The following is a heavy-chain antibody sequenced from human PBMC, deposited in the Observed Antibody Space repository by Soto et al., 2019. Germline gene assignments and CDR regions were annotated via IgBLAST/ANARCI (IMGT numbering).Heavy chain of an antibody. J-gene: IGHJ3*02. CDR2: IYYSGST. CDR3: ARRYGSAFDI. Sequence: PWETLSLTCTVSGGSVSTGSYYWSWIRQPPGKGLEWIGYIYYSGSTNYNPSLKSRVTISVDTSKNQFSLKLSSVTAADTAVYYCARRYGSAFDIWGQGTMVTVSS. D-gene: IGHD3-10*01. CDR1: GGSVSTGSYY. V-gene: IGHV4-61*01.